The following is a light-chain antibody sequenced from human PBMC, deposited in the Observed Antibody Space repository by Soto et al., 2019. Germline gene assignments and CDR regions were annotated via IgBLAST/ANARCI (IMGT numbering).Light chain of an antibody. CDR1: SSDVGTYKY. J-gene: IGLJ2*01. CDR2: EVS. V-gene: IGLV2-14*03. CDR3: SSYTSRSTPV. Sequence: QSVLTQPASVSWSPGQSITISCTGTSSDVGTYKYVSWYQQHPGKAPKLMIYEVSNRPSGVSNRFSGSKSGNTASLTISGLQAEDEADYYCSSYTSRSTPVFGGGTKLTVL.